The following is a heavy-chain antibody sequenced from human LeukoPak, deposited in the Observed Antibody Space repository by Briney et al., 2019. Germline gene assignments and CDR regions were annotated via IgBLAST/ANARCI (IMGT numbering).Heavy chain of an antibody. D-gene: IGHD3-22*01. CDR3: ARDDYDSSGYYYYYYYMDV. V-gene: IGHV3-11*01. Sequence: GGSLRLSCAASGFTFSDYYMSWIRQAPGKGLEWVSYISSSGSTIYYADSVKGRFTISRDNAKNSLYLQMNSLRAEDTAVYYCARDDYDSSGYYYYYYYMDVWGKGTTVTISS. CDR2: ISSSGSTI. J-gene: IGHJ6*03. CDR1: GFTFSDYY.